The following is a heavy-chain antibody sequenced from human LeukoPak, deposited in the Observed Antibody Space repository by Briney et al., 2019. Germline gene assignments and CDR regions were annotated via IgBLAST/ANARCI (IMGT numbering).Heavy chain of an antibody. CDR2: IYHSGST. D-gene: IGHD3-22*01. V-gene: IGHV4-4*02. CDR1: GGSISSSNW. J-gene: IGHJ2*01. Sequence: SGTLSLTCAVSGGSISSSNWWSWVRQPPGKGLEWIGEIYHSGSTNYNPSLKSRVTISVDKSKNQFSLKLSSVTAADTAVYYCARGSIVVVTNAWWYFDLWGRGTLVTVSS. CDR3: ARGSIVVVTNAWWYFDL.